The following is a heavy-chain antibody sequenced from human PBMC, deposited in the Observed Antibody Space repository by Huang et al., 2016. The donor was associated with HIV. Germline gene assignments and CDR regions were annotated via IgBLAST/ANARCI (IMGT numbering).Heavy chain of an antibody. J-gene: IGHJ4*02. CDR3: AKDGADEEWDIDY. D-gene: IGHD1-26*01. Sequence: VQLVESGGGVVQPGRSLRRACAASGFSFSTYGLHWVRQAQGKGVEWVAVISYDGSNKYYAHSVKGRFTISRDTSENKVYLQMNSLRHEDTAVYYCAKDGADEEWDIDYWGQGTLVTVSS. V-gene: IGHV3-30*18. CDR1: GFSFSTYG. CDR2: ISYDGSNK.